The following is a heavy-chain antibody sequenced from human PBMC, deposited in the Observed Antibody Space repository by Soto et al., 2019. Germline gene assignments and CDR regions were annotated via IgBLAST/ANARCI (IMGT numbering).Heavy chain of an antibody. CDR3: ARLGWYVSVGYYYLWDS. CDR1: DGSMNSDSSY. V-gene: IGHV4-39*01. Sequence: QFQLQDSGQGLVKPSETLSLTCRVSDGSMNSDSSYWGWIRQPPGKGLEWIGVINHSGSTYHNLSLKGRVTMSVDASRNQFSMKLTSMTAADTAVYYCARLGWYVSVGYYYLWDSWGQGTLVTVSS. J-gene: IGHJ4*02. D-gene: IGHD3-22*01. CDR2: INHSGST.